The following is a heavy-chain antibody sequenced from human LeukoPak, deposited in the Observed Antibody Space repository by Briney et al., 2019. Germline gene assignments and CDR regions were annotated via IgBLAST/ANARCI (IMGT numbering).Heavy chain of an antibody. CDR1: GASINNYY. J-gene: IGHJ4*02. D-gene: IGHD4-23*01. Sequence: SETLSLTCTVYGASINNYYWSWIRQPPGEGLEWIGYIYYSGSTNYNPSLKSRVTISVDTSKNQLSLKLSPVTAADTAVYYCARSLSYGGAPGFDYWGQGTLVTVSS. CDR3: ARSLSYGGAPGFDY. CDR2: IYYSGST. V-gene: IGHV4-59*01.